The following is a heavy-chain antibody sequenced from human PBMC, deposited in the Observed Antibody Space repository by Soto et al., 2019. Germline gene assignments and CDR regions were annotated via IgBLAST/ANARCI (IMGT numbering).Heavy chain of an antibody. V-gene: IGHV3-48*01. CDR3: LRQLLQDSSGWFG. CDR1: GFTFSSYP. Sequence: EVQLVESGGGLVQPGGSLRLSCAASGFTFSSYPMNWVRHAPGKGLQWVSYISGIANVMYYADSVRGRFTISRDNAKNSLYRELTSLRVEDTAVYYCLRQLLQDSSGWFGWGQGTLVTVSS. J-gene: IGHJ4*02. D-gene: IGHD6-19*01. CDR2: ISGIANVM.